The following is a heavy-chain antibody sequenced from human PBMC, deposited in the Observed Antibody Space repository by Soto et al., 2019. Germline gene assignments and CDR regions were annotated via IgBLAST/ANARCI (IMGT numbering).Heavy chain of an antibody. D-gene: IGHD3-3*01. Sequence: LSLTCAVYGGSFSGYYWIWIRQPPGKGLEWIGEINHSGSTNYNPSLKSRVTISVETSKNQFSLKLSSVTAADTAVYSCARGVTVVRFLEWSADGYYYYYGMDVWGQGTTVTVSS. V-gene: IGHV4-34*01. CDR2: INHSGST. CDR1: GGSFSGYY. J-gene: IGHJ6*02. CDR3: ARGVTVVRFLEWSADGYYYYYGMDV.